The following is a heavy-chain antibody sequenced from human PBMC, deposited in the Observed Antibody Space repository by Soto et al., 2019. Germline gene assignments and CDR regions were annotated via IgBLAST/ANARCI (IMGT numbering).Heavy chain of an antibody. D-gene: IGHD6-19*01. J-gene: IGHJ4*02. CDR1: GYTLTELS. V-gene: IGHV1-24*01. CDR3: ATTRRYSSGWQR. Sequence: ASVKVSCKVSGYTLTELSMHWVRQAPGKGLEWMGGFDPEDGETIYAQKFQGRVTMTEDTSTDTAYMELSSLRSEDTAVYYGATTRRYSSGWQRWGQGTLVTVAS. CDR2: FDPEDGET.